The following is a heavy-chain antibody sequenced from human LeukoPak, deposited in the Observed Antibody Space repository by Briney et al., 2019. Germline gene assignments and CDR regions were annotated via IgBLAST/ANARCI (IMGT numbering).Heavy chain of an antibody. CDR3: ARATRMVRGVIKFDP. CDR1: GGSFSGYY. V-gene: IGHV4-34*01. D-gene: IGHD3-10*01. CDR2: INHSGST. Sequence: SETLSLTCAVYGGSFSGYYWSWIRQPPGKGLEWIGEINHSGSTNYNPSLKSRVTISVDTSKNQFSLKLSSVTAADTAVYYCARATRMVRGVIKFDPLGQGTLVTDSS. J-gene: IGHJ5*02.